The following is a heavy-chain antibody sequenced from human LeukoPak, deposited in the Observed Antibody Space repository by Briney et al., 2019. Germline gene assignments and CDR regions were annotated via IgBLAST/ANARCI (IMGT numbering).Heavy chain of an antibody. D-gene: IGHD5-18*01. V-gene: IGHV3-30*04. Sequence: GRSLRLSCAASGFTFSSYAMLGLGQAPGKGREGWAVISYDGSNKYYADSVKGRFTISRDNSKNTLYLQMNSLRAEDTAVYYCARSLSLYSYGYYFDYWGQGTLVTVSS. CDR2: ISYDGSNK. J-gene: IGHJ4*02. CDR1: GFTFSSYA. CDR3: ARSLSLYSYGYYFDY.